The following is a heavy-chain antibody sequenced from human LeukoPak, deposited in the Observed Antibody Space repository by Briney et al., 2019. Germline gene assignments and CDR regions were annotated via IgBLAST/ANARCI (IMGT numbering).Heavy chain of an antibody. Sequence: GGSLRLSCAASGFTFSSYWMHWVRQVPGKGLVWVSRVDTDGSSTWYADSVKGRFTISRDNAENTLYLQMNSLRAEDTALYYCARDSIAADGDIDYWGQGTLVTVSS. V-gene: IGHV3-74*01. J-gene: IGHJ4*02. D-gene: IGHD6-13*01. CDR1: GFTFSSYW. CDR3: ARDSIAADGDIDY. CDR2: VDTDGSST.